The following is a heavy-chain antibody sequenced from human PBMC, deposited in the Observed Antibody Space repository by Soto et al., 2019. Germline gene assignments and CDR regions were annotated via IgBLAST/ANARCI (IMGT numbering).Heavy chain of an antibody. V-gene: IGHV4-31*03. D-gene: IGHD2-15*01. CDR1: GGSISSGGYY. CDR2: IYYSGST. J-gene: IGHJ6*02. Sequence: SETLSLTCTVSGGSISSGGYYWSWIRQHPGKGLEWIGYIYYSGSTYYNPSLKSRVTISVDTSKNQFSLKLSSVTAADTAVYYCARDQRMMCSGGSCYSAKLNYYGMDVWGQGTTVTVSS. CDR3: ARDQRMMCSGGSCYSAKLNYYGMDV.